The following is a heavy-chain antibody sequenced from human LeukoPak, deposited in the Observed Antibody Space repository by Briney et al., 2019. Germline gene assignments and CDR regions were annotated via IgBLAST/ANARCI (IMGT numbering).Heavy chain of an antibody. V-gene: IGHV4-59*01. Sequence: SETLSLTCTVSGGSISSYYWSWIRQHPGKGLEWIGYIYYSGSTNYNPSLKSRVTISVDTSKNQFSLKLSSVTAADTAVYYCAREVEYKWEKGMDAFDIWGQGTMVTVYS. CDR3: AREVEYKWEKGMDAFDI. CDR1: GGSISSYY. D-gene: IGHD1-26*01. CDR2: IYYSGST. J-gene: IGHJ3*02.